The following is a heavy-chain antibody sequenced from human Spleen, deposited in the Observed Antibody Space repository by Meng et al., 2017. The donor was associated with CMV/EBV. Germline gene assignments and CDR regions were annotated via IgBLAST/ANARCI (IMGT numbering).Heavy chain of an antibody. J-gene: IGHJ5*02. Sequence: YTYIAYYVHCVRQAPGQGREWLGWINPHSGGKNYAKKFKGWVTWTRDTSISTAYMELTRLKAEDTAVYYGARGGGTVVRAADNWFDPWGQGTLVTVSS. CDR3: ARGGGTVVRAADNWFDP. V-gene: IGHV1-2*04. D-gene: IGHD3-10*01. CDR2: INPHSGGK. CDR1: YTYIAYY.